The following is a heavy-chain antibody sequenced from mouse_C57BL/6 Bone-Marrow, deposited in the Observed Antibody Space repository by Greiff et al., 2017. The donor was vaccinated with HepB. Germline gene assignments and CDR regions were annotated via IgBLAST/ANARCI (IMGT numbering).Heavy chain of an antibody. Sequence: QVHVKQPGTELVKPGASVKLSCKASGYTFTSYWMHWVKQRPGQGLEWIGNINPSNGGTNYNEKFKSKATLTVDKSSSTAYMQLSSLTSEDSAVYYCAPLLGLYAMDYWGQGTSVTVSS. V-gene: IGHV1-53*01. J-gene: IGHJ4*01. CDR3: APLLGLYAMDY. D-gene: IGHD2-10*01. CDR2: INPSNGGT. CDR1: GYTFTSYW.